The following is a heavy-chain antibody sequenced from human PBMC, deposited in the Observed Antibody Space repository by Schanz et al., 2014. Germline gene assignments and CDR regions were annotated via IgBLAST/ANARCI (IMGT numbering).Heavy chain of an antibody. V-gene: IGHV3-43*01. D-gene: IGHD1-26*01. CDR1: GFSFDDYT. Sequence: EVQLVESGGVVAQPGGSLRLSCAASGFSFDDYTMHWVRQAPGKGLEWVSLIDRDGGHTYYADSVKGRFTISRDNSKNSLYLQMNSLRTEDTALYYCAKDSRGSSFDMDVWGQGTTVNDSS. J-gene: IGHJ6*02. CDR3: AKDSRGSSFDMDV. CDR2: IDRDGGHT.